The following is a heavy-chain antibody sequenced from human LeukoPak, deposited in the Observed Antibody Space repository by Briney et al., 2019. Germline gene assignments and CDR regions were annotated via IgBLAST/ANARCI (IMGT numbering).Heavy chain of an antibody. D-gene: IGHD1-1*01. CDR3: ARNPVTGTNPKFDF. CDR1: GGSFSGYY. J-gene: IGHJ4*02. CDR2: INHSGSI. V-gene: IGHV4-34*01. Sequence: SETLSLTCAVYGGSFSGYYWSWIRQPPGKGLEWIGEINHSGSINYNPSLKSRVTISVDTSKNQFSLNVSPVTAADTAMYYCARNPVTGTNPKFDFWGQGILVTVSS.